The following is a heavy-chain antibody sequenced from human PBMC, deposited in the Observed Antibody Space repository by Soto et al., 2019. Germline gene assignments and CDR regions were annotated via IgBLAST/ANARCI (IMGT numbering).Heavy chain of an antibody. D-gene: IGHD3-22*01. CDR1: GGSISSSSYY. Sequence: PSETLSLSCTVSGGSISSSSYYWGWIRQPPGKGLEWIGSIYYSGSTYYNPSLKSRVTISVDTSKNQFSLKLSSVTAADTAVYYCARLGEVIDYWGHGTLVTAPQ. V-gene: IGHV4-39*01. J-gene: IGHJ4*01. CDR2: IYYSGST. CDR3: ARLGEVIDY.